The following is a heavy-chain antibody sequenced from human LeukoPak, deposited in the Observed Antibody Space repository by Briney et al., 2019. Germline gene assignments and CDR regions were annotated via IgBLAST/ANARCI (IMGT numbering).Heavy chain of an antibody. CDR3: ARHRYYDILTGYQLKSGAAFDI. Sequence: GEPLKISCKGSGYTFTNYWIGWVRQMPGKGLEWVGIIYPGDSDTRYSPSFQGQVTISADKSISTAYLQWSSLKVSDTAMYYCARHRYYDILTGYQLKSGAAFDIWGQGTMVTVSS. V-gene: IGHV5-51*01. J-gene: IGHJ3*02. D-gene: IGHD3-9*01. CDR2: IYPGDSDT. CDR1: GYTFTNYW.